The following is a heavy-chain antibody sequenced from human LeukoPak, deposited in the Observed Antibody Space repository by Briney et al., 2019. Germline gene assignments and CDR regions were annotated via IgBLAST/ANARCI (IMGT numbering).Heavy chain of an antibody. CDR2: IYYSGST. Sequence: SETLSLTCTVSGSSISSSSYSWGWIRQPPGKGLEWIGSIYYSGSTYYNPSLKSRVTISVDTSKNQFSLKLSSVTAADTAVYYCARHLESVTTFGVAPRYYMDVWGKGTTVTVSS. D-gene: IGHD3-3*01. CDR1: GSSISSSSYS. J-gene: IGHJ6*03. V-gene: IGHV4-39*01. CDR3: ARHLESVTTFGVAPRYYMDV.